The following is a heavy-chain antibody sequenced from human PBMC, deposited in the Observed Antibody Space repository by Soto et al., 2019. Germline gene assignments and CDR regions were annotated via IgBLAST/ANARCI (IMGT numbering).Heavy chain of an antibody. CDR2: ISSNGEKT. CDR1: GFTFSRYA. Sequence: PGGSLRPSCSVSGFTFSRYAMHWVRQAPGKGLEYVSGISSNGEKTYYADPVKGRFTISRDNSKNTLYLQMGSLRGEDTALYHCVKSATIAAAATDYFDYWGQGTLVTVSS. V-gene: IGHV3-64D*06. CDR3: VKSATIAAAATDYFDY. J-gene: IGHJ4*02. D-gene: IGHD6-25*01.